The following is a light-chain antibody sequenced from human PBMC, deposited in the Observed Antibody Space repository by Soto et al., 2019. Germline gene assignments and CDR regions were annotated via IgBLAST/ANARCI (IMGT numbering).Light chain of an antibody. CDR3: SSYTSSSTLYV. J-gene: IGLJ1*01. CDR2: EVS. V-gene: IGLV2-14*01. CDR1: DSDVGYYDY. Sequence: QSALTQPASVSGSPGQTITISCTGTDSDVGYYDYVSWYQHHPGKAPKLVIYEVSNRPSGVSNRFSGSKSGNTASLTISGLQAEDEADYYCSSYTSSSTLYVFGTGTKLTVL.